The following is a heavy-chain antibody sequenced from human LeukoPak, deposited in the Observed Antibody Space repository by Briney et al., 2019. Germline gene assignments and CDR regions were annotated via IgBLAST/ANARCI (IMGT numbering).Heavy chain of an antibody. J-gene: IGHJ4*02. V-gene: IGHV3-11*01. CDR2: ISRSGSTK. Sequence: GGSLRLSCAASGFTFSDYNMRWIRQAPGKGLEWVSSISRSGSTKYYADSVKGRFTISRDNAKNSLFLQMNSLRAEDTAVYYCAKGGLLVASFDYWGQGTLVTVSS. CDR1: GFTFSDYN. D-gene: IGHD5-12*01. CDR3: AKGGLLVASFDY.